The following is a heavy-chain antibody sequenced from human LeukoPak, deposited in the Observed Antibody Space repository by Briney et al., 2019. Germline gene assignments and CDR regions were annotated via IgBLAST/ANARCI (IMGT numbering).Heavy chain of an antibody. CDR2: IRYDGSDK. V-gene: IGHV3-30*02. Sequence: GSLRLSCAASGFTFSSYGMNWVRQAPGKGLEWVGFIRYDGSDKYYADSVKGRFTISRDSSKNTLYLEMNSLRAEDTAVYYCAKESQLSYSGTFYIDYWGQGTLVTVSS. D-gene: IGHD1-26*01. CDR3: AKESQLSYSGTFYIDY. CDR1: GFTFSSYG. J-gene: IGHJ4*02.